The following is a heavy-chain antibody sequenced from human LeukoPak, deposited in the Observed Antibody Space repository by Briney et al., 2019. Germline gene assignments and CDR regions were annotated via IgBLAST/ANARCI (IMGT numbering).Heavy chain of an antibody. CDR1: GYTFTGYY. D-gene: IGHD6-6*01. J-gene: IGHJ4*02. CDR2: INPNSGGT. Sequence: ASVKVSCKASGYTFTGYYMHWVRQAPGQGLERMGWINPNSGGTNYAQKFQGRVTMTRDTSISTAYMELSRLRSDDTAVYYCAREGSLSYSSSSHFDYWGQGTLVTVSS. V-gene: IGHV1-2*02. CDR3: AREGSLSYSSSSHFDY.